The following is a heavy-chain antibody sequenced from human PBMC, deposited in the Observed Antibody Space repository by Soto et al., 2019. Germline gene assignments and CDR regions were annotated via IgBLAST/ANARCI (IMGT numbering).Heavy chain of an antibody. CDR2: ISSSSSCI. J-gene: IGHJ4*02. CDR1: GFTFSSYS. CDR3: ARAGVVAAYTWDDY. Sequence: PGGSLRLSCAASGFTFSSYSMNWVRQAPGKGLEWVSSISSSSSCIYYADSVKGRFTISRDNAKNSLYLQMNSLRAEDTAVYYCARAGVVAAYTWDDYWGQGTLVTVSS. D-gene: IGHD2-15*01. V-gene: IGHV3-21*01.